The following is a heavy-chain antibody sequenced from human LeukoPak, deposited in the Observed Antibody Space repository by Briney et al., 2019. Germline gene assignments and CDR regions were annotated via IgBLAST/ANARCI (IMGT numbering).Heavy chain of an antibody. V-gene: IGHV4-34*01. CDR1: GGSFSGYY. D-gene: IGHD3-10*01. CDR2: INHSGSA. CDR3: ARFPLWFGGNAFDI. Sequence: SETLSLTCAVYGGSFSGYYWSWIRQPPGKGLEWIGEINHSGSANYNPSLKSRVTISVDTSKNQFSLKLSSVTAADTAVYYCARFPLWFGGNAFDIWGQGTMVTVSS. J-gene: IGHJ3*02.